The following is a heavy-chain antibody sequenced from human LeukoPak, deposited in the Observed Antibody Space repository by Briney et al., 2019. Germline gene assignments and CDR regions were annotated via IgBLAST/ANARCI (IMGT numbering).Heavy chain of an antibody. CDR2: IYTSGST. CDR1: GGSISSGSYY. D-gene: IGHD6-13*01. CDR3: AREAAARPTPFDY. Sequence: PTETLSLTCTVSGGSISSGSYYWSWIRQPAGKGLEWIGRIYTSGSTNYNPSLKSRVTISVDTSKNQFSLKLSSVTAADTAVYYCAREAAARPTPFDYWGQGILVTVSS. J-gene: IGHJ4*02. V-gene: IGHV4-61*02.